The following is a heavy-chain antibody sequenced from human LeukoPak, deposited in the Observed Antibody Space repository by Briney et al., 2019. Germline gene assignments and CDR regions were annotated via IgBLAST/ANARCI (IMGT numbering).Heavy chain of an antibody. CDR2: IMIGGDGK. D-gene: IGHD2-2*01. CDR1: GFTFSNYA. Sequence: PGGSLRLSCAGSGFTFSNYAMSRVRRAPRKGLEWVSTIMIGGDGKHYADSVKGRFTISRDRSESTLYLQMNGLRADDTAVYYCVRAAPRDCSPASCSLFDTWGQGTLVTVSS. CDR3: VRAAPRDCSPASCSLFDT. J-gene: IGHJ4*02. V-gene: IGHV3-23*01.